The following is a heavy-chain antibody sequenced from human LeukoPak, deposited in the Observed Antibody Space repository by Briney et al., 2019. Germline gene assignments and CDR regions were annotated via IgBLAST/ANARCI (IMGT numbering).Heavy chain of an antibody. D-gene: IGHD3-10*01. Sequence: GGSPRLSCAASGFTFSSHGMNWVRQAPGKGLEWVSGSSSIGGRTYYADSVKGRFTVTRDNSKNTLYLQMNSLRAEDTAVYYCAKGPGSGIYWGQGTLVTVSS. J-gene: IGHJ4*02. CDR3: AKGPGSGIY. V-gene: IGHV3-23*01. CDR1: GFTFSSHG. CDR2: SSSIGGRT.